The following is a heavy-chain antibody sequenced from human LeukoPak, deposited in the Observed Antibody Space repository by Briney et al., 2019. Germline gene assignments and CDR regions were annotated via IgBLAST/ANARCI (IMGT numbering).Heavy chain of an antibody. D-gene: IGHD3-22*01. CDR1: GFTFSSYA. J-gene: IGHJ3*02. CDR2: ISGSGGST. CDR3: AKDRDYYDSSGYYYDAFDI. V-gene: IGHV3-23*01. Sequence: PGGSLRLSCAASGFTFSSYAMSWVRRAPGKGLEWVSAISGSGGSTYYADSVKGRFTITRDYSKNTLYLQMNSLRDEDTAVYYCAKDRDYYDSSGYYYDAFDIWGQGTMVTVSS.